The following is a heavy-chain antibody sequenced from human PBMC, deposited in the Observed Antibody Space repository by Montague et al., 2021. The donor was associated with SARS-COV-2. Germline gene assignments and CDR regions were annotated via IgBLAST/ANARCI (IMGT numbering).Heavy chain of an antibody. CDR3: ARVTDYYYDYSGYWGAFDI. Sequence: QSGAEVKEPGESLKISCKGSGYSFTSYWIGWVRQMPGKGLEWMGIIYPGDSDTRYSPSFHGQVTILADKSISTAYLQWSSLKASDTAIYYCARVTDYYYDYSGYWGAFDIWGQGTMVTVSS. CDR1: GYSFTSYW. CDR2: IYPGDSDT. D-gene: IGHD3-22*01. V-gene: IGHV5-51*01. J-gene: IGHJ3*02.